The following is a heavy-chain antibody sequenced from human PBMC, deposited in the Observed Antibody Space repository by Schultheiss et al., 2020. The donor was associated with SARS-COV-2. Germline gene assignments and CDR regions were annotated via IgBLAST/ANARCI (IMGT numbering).Heavy chain of an antibody. CDR2: IYYSGST. D-gene: IGHD3-3*01. Sequence: SQTLSLTCAVYGGSFSGYYWSWIRQPPGKGLEWIGYIYYSGSTNYNPSLKSRVSISADTSKNQFSLKLSSVTAADTAVYYCARGSHDFWSVINPHPYYFDYWGQGTLVTVSS. V-gene: IGHV4-34*09. J-gene: IGHJ4*02. CDR3: ARGSHDFWSVINPHPYYFDY. CDR1: GGSFSGYY.